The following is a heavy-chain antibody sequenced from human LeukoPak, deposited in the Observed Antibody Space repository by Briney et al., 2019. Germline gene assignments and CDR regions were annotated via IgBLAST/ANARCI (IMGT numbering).Heavy chain of an antibody. J-gene: IGHJ4*02. D-gene: IGHD2-15*01. CDR1: GFTFSSYA. CDR2: ISYDGSNK. CDR3: ARDEPYGYCSGGSCYAAPDY. Sequence: GRSLRLSCAASGFTFSSYAMHWVRQAPGKGLEWVAVISYDGSNKYYADSVKGRFTIPRDNSKNTLYLQMNSLRAEDTAVYYCARDEPYGYCSGGSCYAAPDYWGQGTLVTVSS. V-gene: IGHV3-30-3*01.